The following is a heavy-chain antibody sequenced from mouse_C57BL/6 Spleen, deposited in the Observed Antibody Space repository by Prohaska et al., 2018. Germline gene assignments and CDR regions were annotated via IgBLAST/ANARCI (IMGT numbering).Heavy chain of an antibody. CDR2: INSDGSAI. CDR3: MRYGLLYWYFDV. CDR1: GFTFSGFW. V-gene: IGHV11-2*01. D-gene: IGHD2-1*01. Sequence: EVQLLETGGGLVQPGGSRGLSCEGSGFTFSGFWMRWVRQTPGKTLEWIGDINSDGSAINYAPSIKDRFTIFRDNDKSTLYLQMSNVRSEDTATYFCMRYGLLYWYFDVWGTGTTVTVSS. J-gene: IGHJ1*03.